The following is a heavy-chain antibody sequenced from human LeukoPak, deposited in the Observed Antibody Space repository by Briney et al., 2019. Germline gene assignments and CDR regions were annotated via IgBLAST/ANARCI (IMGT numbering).Heavy chain of an antibody. D-gene: IGHD5-24*01. Sequence: SETLSLTCTVSGGSISSYYWSWIRQPPGKGLEWIGYIYYSGSTNYNPSLKSRVTISVDTSKNQFSLKLSSVTAADTAVYYCARESQEKYYFHYWGQGTLVTVSS. J-gene: IGHJ4*02. CDR3: ARESQEKYYFHY. V-gene: IGHV4-59*12. CDR2: IYYSGST. CDR1: GGSISSYY.